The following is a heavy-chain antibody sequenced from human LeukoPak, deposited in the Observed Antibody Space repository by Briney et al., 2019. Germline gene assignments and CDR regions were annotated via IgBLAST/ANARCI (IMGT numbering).Heavy chain of an antibody. CDR3: ATLGATSFDY. CDR1: GYTFTDYC. CDR2: IVPNSGGT. Sequence: ASVKVSCKTSGYTFTDYCIHWVRQAPGQGLEWMGWIVPNSGGTNYAQKFQGRVTMTRDTSISTAYMELNRLRYDDTAVYYCATLGATSFDYWGQGTLVTVSS. V-gene: IGHV1-2*02. J-gene: IGHJ4*02. D-gene: IGHD1-26*01.